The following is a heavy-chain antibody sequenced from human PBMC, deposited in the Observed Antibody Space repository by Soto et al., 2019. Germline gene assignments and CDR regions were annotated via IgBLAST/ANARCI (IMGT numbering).Heavy chain of an antibody. D-gene: IGHD2-15*01. J-gene: IGHJ4*02. V-gene: IGHV4-39*01. CDR1: GGSISSSSYY. Sequence: SSETLSLTCTVSGGSISSSSYYWGWIRQPPGKGLEWIGSIYYSGSTYYNPSLKSRVTISVDTSKNQFSLKLSSVTAADTAVYYCARPGRGVYCSGGSCPDGEAYFDYWGQGTLVTVSS. CDR3: ARPGRGVYCSGGSCPDGEAYFDY. CDR2: IYYSGST.